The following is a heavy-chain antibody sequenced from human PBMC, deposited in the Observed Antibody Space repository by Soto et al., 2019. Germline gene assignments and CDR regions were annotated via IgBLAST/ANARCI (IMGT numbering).Heavy chain of an antibody. D-gene: IGHD3-10*01. CDR1: GDSIATTYYY. Sequence: PAETLSLTCAVSGDSIATTYYYWVCMGRPPGRGLEWIGSIYYTGRTYYNPSLKSRVTISVDTSKNQFSLMLTSVTAADTAVYYCVRPQGSTSMYHWFDPWGRGTLVTVSS. J-gene: IGHJ5*02. CDR2: IYYTGRT. CDR3: VRPQGSTSMYHWFDP. V-gene: IGHV4-39*01.